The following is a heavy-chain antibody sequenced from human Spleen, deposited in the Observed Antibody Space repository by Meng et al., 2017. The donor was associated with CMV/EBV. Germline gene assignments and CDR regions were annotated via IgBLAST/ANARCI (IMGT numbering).Heavy chain of an antibody. V-gene: IGHV4-39*07. J-gene: IGHJ6*02. CDR3: ARRRPFFETNHGMDV. D-gene: IGHD2-8*01. CDR2: INHSGST. CDR1: GGSISSSSYY. Sequence: SETLSLTCTVSGGSISSSSYYWSWIRQPPGKGLEWIEEINHSGSTNYNPSLKSRVTISVDTSKNQFSLKLSSVTAADTAVYYCARRRPFFETNHGMDVWGQGTTVTVSS.